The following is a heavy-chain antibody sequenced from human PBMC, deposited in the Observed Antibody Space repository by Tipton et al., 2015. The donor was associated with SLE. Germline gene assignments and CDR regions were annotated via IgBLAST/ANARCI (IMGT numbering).Heavy chain of an antibody. CDR1: GGSISSYY. J-gene: IGHJ6*02. Sequence: TLSLTCTVSGGSISSYYWSWIRQPPGKGLEWIGYIYYSGSTNYNPSLKSRVTISVDTSKNQFSLNLSSVTAADTAVYYCARETTGDTYCHCGMDVWGQGTTVTVSS. D-gene: IGHD1-1*01. V-gene: IGHV4-59*01. CDR3: ARETTGDTYCHCGMDV. CDR2: IYYSGST.